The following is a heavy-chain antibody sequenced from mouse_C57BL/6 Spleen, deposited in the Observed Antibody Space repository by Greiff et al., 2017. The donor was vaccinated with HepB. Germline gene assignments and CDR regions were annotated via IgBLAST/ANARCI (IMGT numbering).Heavy chain of an antibody. CDR1: GFSLTSYG. J-gene: IGHJ3*01. CDR2: IWRGGST. D-gene: IGHD2-4*01. CDR3: AKNRYRYDYDAGFAD. V-gene: IGHV2-5*01. Sequence: QVQLKESGPGLVQPSQSLSITCTVSGFSLTSYGVHWVRQSPGKGLEWLGVIWRGGSTDYNAAFMSRLSITKDNSTSQVFFKMNSLRADDTAIYDCAKNRYRYDYDAGFADWGQGTLVTVSS.